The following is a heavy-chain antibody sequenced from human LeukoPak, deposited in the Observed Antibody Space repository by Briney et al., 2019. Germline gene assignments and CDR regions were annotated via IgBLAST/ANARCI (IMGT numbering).Heavy chain of an antibody. V-gene: IGHV1-2*02. CDR2: INPNSGGT. CDR1: GYTFTGYY. D-gene: IGHD1-7*01. Sequence: ASVKVSCKASGYTFTGYYMHWVRQAPGQGLEWMGWINPNSGGTNYAQKFQGRVTMTRDTSISTTYMELSSLRSDDTAVYYCARGGNYSPYGMDVWGQGTTVTVSS. J-gene: IGHJ6*02. CDR3: ARGGNYSPYGMDV.